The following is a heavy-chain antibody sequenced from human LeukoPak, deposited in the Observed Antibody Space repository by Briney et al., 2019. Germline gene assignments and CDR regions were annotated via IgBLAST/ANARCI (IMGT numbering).Heavy chain of an antibody. J-gene: IGHJ4*02. V-gene: IGHV4-31*03. D-gene: IGHD2-21*02. CDR1: GGSISSGGYY. CDR2: IYYSGST. Sequence: SETLSLTCTVSGGSISSGGYYWSWIRQHPGKGLEWIGYIYYSGSTYYNPSLKSRVTISVDTSKNQFSLKLSSETAADTAVYYCARHPQGAYCGGDCYPFDYWGQGTLVTVSS. CDR3: ARHPQGAYCGGDCYPFDY.